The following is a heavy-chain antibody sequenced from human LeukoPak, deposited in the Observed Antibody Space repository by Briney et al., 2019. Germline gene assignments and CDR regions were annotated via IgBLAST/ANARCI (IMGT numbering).Heavy chain of an antibody. CDR2: ISSSSSYI. Sequence: PGGSLRLSCAASGFTFSSYSMNWVRQAQGKGLEWVSSISSSSSYIYYADSVKGRFTISRDNAKNSLYLQMNSLRAEDTAVYYCASFTIFGVAYLQWGQGTLVTVSS. CDR1: GFTFSSYS. V-gene: IGHV3-21*01. D-gene: IGHD3-3*01. J-gene: IGHJ4*02. CDR3: ASFTIFGVAYLQ.